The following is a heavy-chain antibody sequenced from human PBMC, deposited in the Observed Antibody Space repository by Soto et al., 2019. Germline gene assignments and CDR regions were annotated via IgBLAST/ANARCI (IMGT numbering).Heavy chain of an antibody. D-gene: IGHD6-13*01. CDR3: ARDETPGSWFYY. Sequence: KPGGSLRLSCAASGFSFKYYTMNWVRQAPGKGLEWVSSISSSSDYIYYADSVKGRFTISRDNAKNSLYLQMNSLRGEDTAVYYCARDETPGSWFYYWGQGTLVTVSS. CDR1: GFSFKYYT. V-gene: IGHV3-21*01. J-gene: IGHJ4*02. CDR2: ISSSSDYI.